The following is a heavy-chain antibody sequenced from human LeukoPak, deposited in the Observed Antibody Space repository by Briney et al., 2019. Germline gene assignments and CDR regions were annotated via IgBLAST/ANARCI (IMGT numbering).Heavy chain of an antibody. J-gene: IGHJ4*02. CDR1: GYTFTGYY. V-gene: IGHV1-2*02. D-gene: IGHD2-2*01. CDR3: ARLAGGLYQFDY. CDR2: INPNSGDT. Sequence: ASVKVSCKASGYTFTGYYMHWVRQAPGQGLEWMGWINPNSGDTNSAQEFQGRVTMTRDTSISTAYMELSRLGSDDTAVYYCARLAGGLYQFDYWGQGALVTVSS.